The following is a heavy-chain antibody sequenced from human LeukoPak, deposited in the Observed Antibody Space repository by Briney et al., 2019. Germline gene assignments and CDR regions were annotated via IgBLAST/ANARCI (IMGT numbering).Heavy chain of an antibody. D-gene: IGHD3-10*01. J-gene: IGHJ4*02. CDR3: ARDLILGSGSLDY. CDR2: IRGDGFDT. Sequence: GSLRLSCAAPGFTFSIYWMHWVRQAPGKGLVWVSRIRGDGFDTGYADSVKGRFTISRDNAKNILYLQMSSLTDEDTAVYYCARDLILGSGSLDYWGQGTLVSVSS. CDR1: GFTFSIYW. V-gene: IGHV3-74*01.